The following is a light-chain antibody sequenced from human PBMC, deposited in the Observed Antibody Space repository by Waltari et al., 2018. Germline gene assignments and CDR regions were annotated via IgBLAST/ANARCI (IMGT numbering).Light chain of an antibody. CDR2: QDS. CDR1: NLGDKY. CDR3: QAWDSSVV. J-gene: IGLJ2*01. V-gene: IGLV3-1*01. Sequence: SYELTQPPSVSVSPGQTASIPCSGDNLGDKYACWYQQKPGPSPVLVIYQDSKRPSGIPERFSGSNSGNTATLTISGTQAMDETDYYCQAWDSSVVFGGGTKLTVL.